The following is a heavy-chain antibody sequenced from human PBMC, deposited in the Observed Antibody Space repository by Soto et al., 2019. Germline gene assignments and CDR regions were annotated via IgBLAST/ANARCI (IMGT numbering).Heavy chain of an antibody. CDR3: ARDILDTAMETLDY. CDR1: GFTFSSYW. J-gene: IGHJ4*02. Sequence: GGSLRLSCAASGFTFSSYWMRWVRQAPGKGLEWVANIKQDGSEKYYVDSVKGRFTISRDNAKNSLYLQMNSLRAEDTAVYYCARDILDTAMETLDYWGQGTLVTVSS. V-gene: IGHV3-7*05. D-gene: IGHD5-18*01. CDR2: IKQDGSEK.